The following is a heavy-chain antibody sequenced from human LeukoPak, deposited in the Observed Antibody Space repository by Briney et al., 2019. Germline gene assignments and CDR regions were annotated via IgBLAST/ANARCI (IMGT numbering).Heavy chain of an antibody. CDR3: ARGSGSRTKANWFDP. Sequence: SETLSLTCTVSGGSISSYYWSWIRQPPGKGLEWIGYIYYSGSTNYIPSLKSRVTISVDTSKNQFSLKLSSVTAADTAVYYCARGSGSRTKANWFDPWGQGTLVTVSS. V-gene: IGHV4-59*01. CDR2: IYYSGST. J-gene: IGHJ5*02. CDR1: GGSISSYY. D-gene: IGHD1-26*01.